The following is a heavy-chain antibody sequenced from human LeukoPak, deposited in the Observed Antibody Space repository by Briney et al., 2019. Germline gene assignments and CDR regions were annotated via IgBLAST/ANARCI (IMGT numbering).Heavy chain of an antibody. CDR1: GGSISSYY. D-gene: IGHD6-19*01. CDR3: ARDHSSGWYRGAFDI. Sequence: SETLSLTCTVSGGSISSYYWSWIRQPPGKGLEWIGYIYYSGSTNYNPSLKSRVTISVDTSKNQFSLKLNAVTAADTAVYYCARDHSSGWYRGAFDIWGQGTMVTVSS. CDR2: IYYSGST. J-gene: IGHJ3*02. V-gene: IGHV4-59*01.